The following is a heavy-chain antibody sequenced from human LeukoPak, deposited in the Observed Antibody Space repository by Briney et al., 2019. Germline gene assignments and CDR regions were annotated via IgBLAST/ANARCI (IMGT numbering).Heavy chain of an antibody. CDR2: FSPEDNQK. D-gene: IGHD3-16*02. CDR1: GYTLTELS. Sequence: GASVKVSCKVSGYTLTELSMHWVRQAPGRGLEWMGGFSPEDNQKICAEKFQGRLTVIEDTDAFTDTDIAYMELNSLTSEDTAVYYCATGDYDYVWGSYPLRYWGQGTLVTVSS. CDR3: ATGDYDYVWGSYPLRY. J-gene: IGHJ4*02. V-gene: IGHV1-24*01.